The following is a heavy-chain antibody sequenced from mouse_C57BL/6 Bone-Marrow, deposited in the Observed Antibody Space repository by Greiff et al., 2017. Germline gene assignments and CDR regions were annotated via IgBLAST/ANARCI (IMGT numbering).Heavy chain of an antibody. V-gene: IGHV2-4*01. D-gene: IGHD1-1*01. CDR1: GFSLTSYG. J-gene: IGHJ2*01. CDR3: DKLVGSGY. Sequence: QVQLKQSGPGLVQPSQCLSITCKVSGFSLTSYGVHWVRQPPGKGLEWLGVIWSGGSTDYNAAFISRLTISKDNSKSQVFFTMNSLQADDTAIYYCDKLVGSGYWGQGTTLTVSS. CDR2: IWSGGST.